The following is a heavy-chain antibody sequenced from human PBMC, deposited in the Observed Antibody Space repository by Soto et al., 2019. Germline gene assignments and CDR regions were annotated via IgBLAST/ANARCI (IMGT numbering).Heavy chain of an antibody. CDR1: GFTFSDYS. V-gene: IGHV3-11*01. D-gene: IGHD2-21*01. CDR2: ISSSGSTI. J-gene: IGHJ5*02. CDR3: ARRLVPGRCFDP. Sequence: QVQLVESGGGSVKPGESLTLSCAASGFTFSDYSMNWIRQAPGKGLEWVSYISSSGSTIYYADSVKGRFTISRDNAKNSLYLEMNSLRAEDTAVYYCARRLVPGRCFDPWGQGTLVTVSS.